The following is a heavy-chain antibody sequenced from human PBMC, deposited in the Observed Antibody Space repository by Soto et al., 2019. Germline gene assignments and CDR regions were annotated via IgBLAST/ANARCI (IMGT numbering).Heavy chain of an antibody. J-gene: IGHJ4*02. CDR2: ISSSSTYI. D-gene: IGHD3-3*02. V-gene: IGHV3-21*01. CDR1: GFTFSSYS. CDR3: ARDSGLAPFDY. Sequence: EVQLVESGGGLVKPGGSLRLSCAASGFTFSSYSMNWVRQAPGKGLEWVSSISSSSTYIYYADSVKGRFTISRDNAKKSLYLQMNSLRAEDAAVYYCARDSGLAPFDYWGQGALVTVSS.